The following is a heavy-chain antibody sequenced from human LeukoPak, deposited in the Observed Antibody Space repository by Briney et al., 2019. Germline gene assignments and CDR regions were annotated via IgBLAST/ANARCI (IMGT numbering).Heavy chain of an antibody. CDR1: GGSISNNNW. CDR3: ARRDDSSGYHKIFDY. V-gene: IGHV4-4*02. Sequence: SETLSLTCTVSGGSISNNNWWSWVRQSPEKGLEWIGEIYHTGSTNYNPSLKSRVTISIDTSTNQFYLKLSSLTAADTAVYYCARRDDSSGYHKIFDYWGPGTLVTVSS. J-gene: IGHJ4*02. D-gene: IGHD3-22*01. CDR2: IYHTGST.